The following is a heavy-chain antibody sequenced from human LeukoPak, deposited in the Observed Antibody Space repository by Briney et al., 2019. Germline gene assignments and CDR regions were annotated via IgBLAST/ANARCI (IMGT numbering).Heavy chain of an antibody. CDR3: TKHRLLLRSPFSS. D-gene: IGHD2-21*02. J-gene: IGHJ5*02. Sequence: GGSLRLSCEGPGMPFSSYTINWVRQAPGKGLEWVSGISANGVSTYYGDSAKGRFTTSRDNSKNTVFLQLNSLRVEDTAVYYCTKHRLLLRSPFSSWGQGTPVTVSS. V-gene: IGHV3-23*01. CDR2: ISANGVST. CDR1: GMPFSSYT.